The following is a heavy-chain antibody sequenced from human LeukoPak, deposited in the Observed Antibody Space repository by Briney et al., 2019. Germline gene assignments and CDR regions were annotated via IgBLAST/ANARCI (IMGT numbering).Heavy chain of an antibody. CDR2: INPDGSEK. V-gene: IGHV3-7*03. D-gene: IGHD5-12*01. CDR3: ASLSSYDQPHYFDH. Sequence: VGSLRLSCAASGFTFSSYWMSWVRQAPGKGLEWVANINPDGSEKYYVDSVKGRFTISRDNAKNSLYMQMNSLRSEGTAVYYCASLSSYDQPHYFDHGGQGPLDTVST. CDR1: GFTFSSYW. J-gene: IGHJ4*02.